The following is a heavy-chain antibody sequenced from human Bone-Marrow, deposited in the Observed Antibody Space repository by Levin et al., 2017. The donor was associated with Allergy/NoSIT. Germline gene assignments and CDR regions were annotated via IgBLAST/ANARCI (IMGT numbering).Heavy chain of an antibody. Sequence: PGGSLRLSCAASGFTFSTYAMHWVRQAPGKGLAWVSGISGGSSSTYYADSVKGRFTISRDNSKNTVYLQMSSLRAEDTAVYYCCGTSYSGYDEPFDTWGQGTRVTVSS. CDR2: ISGGSSST. J-gene: IGHJ5*02. CDR1: GFTFSTYA. D-gene: IGHD5-12*01. CDR3: CGTSYSGYDEPFDT. V-gene: IGHV3-23*01.